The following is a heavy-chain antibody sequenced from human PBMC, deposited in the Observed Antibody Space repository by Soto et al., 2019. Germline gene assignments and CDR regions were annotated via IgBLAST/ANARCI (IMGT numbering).Heavy chain of an antibody. D-gene: IGHD2-2*01. CDR1: GFTFSSYS. V-gene: IGHV3-21*01. CDR2: ISSSSSYI. J-gene: IGHJ6*02. Sequence: PGGSLRLSCAASGFTFSSYSMNWVRQAPGKGLEWVSSISSSSSYIYYADSVRGRFTISRDNAKNSLYLQMNSLGAEDTAVYYCARVPANGGYCSSTSCYEHYYHCGMEVWGQGTTVTVSS. CDR3: ARVPANGGYCSSTSCYEHYYHCGMEV.